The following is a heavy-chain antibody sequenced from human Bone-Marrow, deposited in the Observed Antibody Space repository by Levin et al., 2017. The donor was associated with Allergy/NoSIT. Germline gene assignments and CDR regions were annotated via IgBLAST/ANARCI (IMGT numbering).Heavy chain of an antibody. Sequence: PSETLSLTCTVSGASISSSIYFWAWIRQTPGTGLEWIGNIDYSGKTYYKPSLQSRVTVSVDTSKNQFSLKLSSVTAADTAVYFCARHIPPEISTWGPYYFDFWGQGTLVTVSS. D-gene: IGHD6-13*01. V-gene: IGHV4-39*01. CDR2: IDYSGKT. CDR1: GASISSSIYF. J-gene: IGHJ4*02. CDR3: ARHIPPEISTWGPYYFDF.